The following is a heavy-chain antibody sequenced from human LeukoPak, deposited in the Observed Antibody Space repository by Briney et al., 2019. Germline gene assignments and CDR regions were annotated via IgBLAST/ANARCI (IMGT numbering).Heavy chain of an antibody. CDR2: ISWNSDRI. CDR1: GFTVDDYA. J-gene: IGHJ4*02. Sequence: PGRSLRLSCAVSGFTVDDYAIHWVRQVPGKGLEWVSGISWNSDRIVQADSVKGRFTISRDNAKNSLYLQMNSLRAEDTALYYCASGGIYYGAAFDFWGQGTLVTVSP. D-gene: IGHD1-26*01. V-gene: IGHV3-9*01. CDR3: ASGGIYYGAAFDF.